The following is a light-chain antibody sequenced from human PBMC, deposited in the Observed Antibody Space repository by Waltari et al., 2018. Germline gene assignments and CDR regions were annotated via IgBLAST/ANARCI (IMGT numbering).Light chain of an antibody. CDR2: DAS. CDR3: AAWDDSLDGWV. Sequence: DIQMTQSPSSLSASVGDRVTITCQASQDISNYLNWYQQKPGKAPKLLIYDASNLETGVPDRFSGSKSGTTASLAISGLQSEDEAAYYCAAWDDSLDGWVFGGGTK. J-gene: IGKJ4*02. V-gene: IGKV1-33*01. CDR1: QDISNY.